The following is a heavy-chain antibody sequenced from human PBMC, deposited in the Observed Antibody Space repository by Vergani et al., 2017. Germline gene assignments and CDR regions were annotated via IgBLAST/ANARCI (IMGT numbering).Heavy chain of an antibody. V-gene: IGHV1-69*01. CDR3: ARTIVVVPTAMGWFDP. J-gene: IGHJ5*02. CDR2: IIPTFGTA. D-gene: IGHD2-2*01. Sequence: HVQLVQSGAEVKKPGSSVKVSCKASGGTFSSYAISWVRQAPGQGLEWMGGIIPTFGTATYAQKFQGRVTITADESTSTVYMELSSLRSEDTAVYYCARTIVVVPTAMGWFDPWGQGTLVTVSS. CDR1: GGTFSSYA.